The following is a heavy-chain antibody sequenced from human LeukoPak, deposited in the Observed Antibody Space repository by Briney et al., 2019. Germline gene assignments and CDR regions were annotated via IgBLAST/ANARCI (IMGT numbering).Heavy chain of an antibody. CDR2: INPNSGGT. CDR1: GYTFTGYY. CDR3: ARVRLERRYYYYGMDV. V-gene: IGHV1-2*06. J-gene: IGHJ6*02. Sequence: GASVTVSCKASGYTFTGYYMHWVRQAPGQGLEWMGRINPNSGGTNYAQKFQGRVTMTRDTSISTAYMELSRLRSDDTAVYYCARVRLERRYYYYGMDVWGQGTTVTVSS. D-gene: IGHD1-1*01.